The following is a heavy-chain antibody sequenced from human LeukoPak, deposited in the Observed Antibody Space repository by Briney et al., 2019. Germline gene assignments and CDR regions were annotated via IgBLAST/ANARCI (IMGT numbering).Heavy chain of an antibody. J-gene: IGHJ6*03. CDR2: ISSSSSYI. V-gene: IGHV3-21*01. Sequence: PGGSLRLSCAASGFTFSSYAMNWVRQAPGKGLEWVSSISSSSSYIYYADSVKGRFTISRDNAKNSLYLQMNSLRAEDTAVYYCARDVWEQFLGNYYMDVWGKGTTVTISS. CDR3: ARDVWEQFLGNYYMDV. D-gene: IGHD1-26*01. CDR1: GFTFSSYA.